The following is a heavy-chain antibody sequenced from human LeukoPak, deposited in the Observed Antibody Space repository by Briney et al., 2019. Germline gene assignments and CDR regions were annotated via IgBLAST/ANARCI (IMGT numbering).Heavy chain of an antibody. V-gene: IGHV3-23*01. D-gene: IGHD3-9*01. CDR1: GFTFSSYA. Sequence: GGSLRLSCAASGFTFSSYAMSWVRQAPGKGLEWVSAISGSGGKTYYADSVKGRFTISRDNSKNTLYLQMNSLRAEDTAIYYCANYDILTSAPDYFDSWGQGALVTVSS. J-gene: IGHJ4*02. CDR3: ANYDILTSAPDYFDS. CDR2: ISGSGGKT.